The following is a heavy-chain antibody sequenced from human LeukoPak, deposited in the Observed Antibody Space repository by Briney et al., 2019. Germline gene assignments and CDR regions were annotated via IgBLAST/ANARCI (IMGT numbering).Heavy chain of an antibody. V-gene: IGHV3-23*01. D-gene: IGHD3-10*01. CDR1: GFTFSSYA. CDR3: AKLRRGYGSGSYVLFDAFDI. CDR2: ISGSGGST. Sequence: GGSLRLSCAASGFTFSSYAMSWVRQAPGKGLEWVSAISGSGGSTYYADSVKGRFTISRDNSKNTLYLQMNSLRAEDTAVYYCAKLRRGYGSGSYVLFDAFDIWGQGTMVTVSS. J-gene: IGHJ3*02.